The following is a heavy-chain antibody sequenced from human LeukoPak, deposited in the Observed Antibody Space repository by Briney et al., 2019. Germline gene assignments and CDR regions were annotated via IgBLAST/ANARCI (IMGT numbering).Heavy chain of an antibody. Sequence: PSETLSLTCTVSGGSIRSYYWSWIRQPAGKGLEWIGRIYTSGSTNYNPSLKSRVTMSLDTSKNQFSLELSSVTAADTAVYYCASEFYYDTSGYYSLVYWGQGTLVTVSS. CDR3: ASEFYYDTSGYYSLVY. V-gene: IGHV4-4*07. D-gene: IGHD3-22*01. CDR1: GGSIRSYY. CDR2: IYTSGST. J-gene: IGHJ4*02.